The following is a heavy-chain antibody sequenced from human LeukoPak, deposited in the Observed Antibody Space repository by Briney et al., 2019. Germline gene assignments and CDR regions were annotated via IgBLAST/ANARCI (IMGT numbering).Heavy chain of an antibody. CDR1: GGSISNYY. Sequence: SETLSLTCTVSGGSISNYYWNWIRQPAGKELEWIGRIYTSGSTNYNPPLKSRVTMSVDTSKNQFALKLSSVTAADTAVYYCARSYYGSGSYNFDYWGQGTLVTVSS. CDR3: ARSYYGSGSYNFDY. V-gene: IGHV4-4*07. D-gene: IGHD3-10*01. J-gene: IGHJ4*02. CDR2: IYTSGST.